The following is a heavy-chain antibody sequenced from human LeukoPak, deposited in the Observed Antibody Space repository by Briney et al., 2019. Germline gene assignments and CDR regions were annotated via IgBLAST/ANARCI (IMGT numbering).Heavy chain of an antibody. CDR3: AREQPVWGSSGSTVHY. V-gene: IGHV3-21*04. J-gene: IGHJ4*02. D-gene: IGHD3-10*01. CDR2: ISSIRYI. CDR1: GFPLSSYS. Sequence: GGSLRLSCAASGFPLSSYSMNRVPQAPGKGLERVSPISSIRYIYYADSVTGRFTLTSDNAKNSLYLQMNSLSAEDTALYYCAREQPVWGSSGSTVHYWGQGTLVTVSS.